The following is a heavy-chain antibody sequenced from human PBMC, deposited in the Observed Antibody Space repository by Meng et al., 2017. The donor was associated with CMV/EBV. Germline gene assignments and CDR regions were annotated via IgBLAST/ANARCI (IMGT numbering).Heavy chain of an antibody. CDR1: GYTFTSYD. Sequence: ASVKVSCKASGYTFTSYDINWVRQATGQGLEWMRWMNPNSGNTGYAQKFQGRVTMTRNTSISTAYMELSSLRSEDTAVYYCASELFCSSTSCWWGQGTLVTVSS. V-gene: IGHV1-8*01. CDR3: ASELFCSSTSCW. CDR2: MNPNSGNT. J-gene: IGHJ4*02. D-gene: IGHD2-2*01.